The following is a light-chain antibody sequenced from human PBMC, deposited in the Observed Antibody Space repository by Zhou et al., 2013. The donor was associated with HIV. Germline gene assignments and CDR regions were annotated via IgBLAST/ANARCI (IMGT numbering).Light chain of an antibody. CDR1: QNIDNN. V-gene: IGKV3-15*01. J-gene: IGKJ5*01. Sequence: EIVMTQSPATLSVSPGERATLSCRASQNIDNNLAWYQQRPGQAPRLLIYGATTRATGVPARFSGSGSGAEFTLTISSMQSEDFAIYYCQQRSNWPPSITFGQGTRLESK. CDR2: GAT. CDR3: QQRSNWPPSIT.